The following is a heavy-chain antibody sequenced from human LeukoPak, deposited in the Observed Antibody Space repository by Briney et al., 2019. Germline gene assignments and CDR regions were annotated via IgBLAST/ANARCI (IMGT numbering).Heavy chain of an antibody. D-gene: IGHD3-3*01. V-gene: IGHV4-4*07. Sequence: SETLSLTCTVSSGSVSGYYWSWIRQPAGKGLEWIGRIYTNGSTNYNPSLKSRVTMSEDTSKNHFSLKLNSVTAADTAVYYCARGAITPRGEFFDYWGQGTLVTVSS. CDR3: ARGAITPRGEFFDY. J-gene: IGHJ4*02. CDR2: IYTNGST. CDR1: SGSVSGYY.